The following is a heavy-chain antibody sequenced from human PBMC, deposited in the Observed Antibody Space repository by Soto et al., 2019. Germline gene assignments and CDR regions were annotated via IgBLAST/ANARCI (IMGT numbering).Heavy chain of an antibody. CDR1: GYSFTTYF. V-gene: IGHV5-51*01. CDR2: IYPGDSHT. CDR3: ARSDYSSSWDSFDP. J-gene: IGHJ5*02. Sequence: DSLKISCKGSGYSFTTYFIGWVRQLPGRGLEWMGLIYPGDSHTTYSPSFQGQVTISADKSISTAYLQWSSLKASDTAMFYSARSDYSSSWDSFDPWGQGTLVTVSS. D-gene: IGHD6-13*01.